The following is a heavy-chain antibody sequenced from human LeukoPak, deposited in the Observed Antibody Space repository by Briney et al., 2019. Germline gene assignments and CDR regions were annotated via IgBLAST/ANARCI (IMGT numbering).Heavy chain of an antibody. CDR3: ASYCSSTSCYRYFDY. CDR2: IYYSGST. J-gene: IGHJ4*02. D-gene: IGHD2-2*01. Sequence: SETLSLTCTVSGGSISSSSYYWGWIRQPPGKGLEWIGSIYYSGSTYYNPSLKGRVTISVDTSKNQFSLKLSSVTAADTAVYYCASYCSSTSCYRYFDYWGQGTLVTVSS. CDR1: GGSISSSSYY. V-gene: IGHV4-39*01.